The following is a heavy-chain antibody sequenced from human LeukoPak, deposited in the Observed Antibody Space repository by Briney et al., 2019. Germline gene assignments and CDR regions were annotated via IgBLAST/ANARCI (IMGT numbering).Heavy chain of an antibody. Sequence: PGRSLTLSCAASGFTFSTYGMHWVRQVPGKGLEWVAVIWYDGTNEYYADSVKGRFTISRDNSKNTLYLQMNSLSAEDTALYFCARDYGSGRGVEISYYHYGMDVWGQGTTVTVSS. V-gene: IGHV3-33*01. CDR1: GFTFSTYG. J-gene: IGHJ6*02. CDR2: IWYDGTNE. D-gene: IGHD3-10*01. CDR3: ARDYGSGRGVEISYYHYGMDV.